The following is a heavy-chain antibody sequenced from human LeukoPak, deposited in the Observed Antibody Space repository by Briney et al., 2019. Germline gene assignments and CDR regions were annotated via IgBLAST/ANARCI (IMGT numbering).Heavy chain of an antibody. CDR3: VRQIAVAGRTTSEYGYYIDV. CDR2: VYPRHAGT. D-gene: IGHD6-19*01. J-gene: IGHJ6*03. Sequence: GAPLKIPSQALGSPFARFWIGWVPPPPGKGFRWLGIVYPRHAGTRHSPSVQRHVTITADTSIDTADLQWKSLRASDTANYFGVRQIAVAGRTTSEYGYYIDVWGKGTAVTVSS. V-gene: IGHV5-51*01. CDR1: GSPFARFW.